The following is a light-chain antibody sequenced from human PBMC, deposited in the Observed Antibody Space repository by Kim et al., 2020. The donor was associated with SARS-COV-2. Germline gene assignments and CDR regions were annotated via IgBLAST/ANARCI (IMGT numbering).Light chain of an antibody. V-gene: IGKV1-39*01. Sequence: DIQMTQSPSPLSASVGDRVTITCRASQSISSYLNWYQQKPGKAPNLLIYAASSLQSGVPSRFSGSRSGTDFTLTISSLQPEDFATYYCQQSYSTPITFGQGTRLEIK. CDR3: QQSYSTPIT. CDR1: QSISSY. CDR2: AAS. J-gene: IGKJ5*01.